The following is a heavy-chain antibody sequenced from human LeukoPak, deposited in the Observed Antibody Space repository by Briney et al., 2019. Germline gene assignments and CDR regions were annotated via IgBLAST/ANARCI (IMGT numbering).Heavy chain of an antibody. V-gene: IGHV1-2*02. D-gene: IGHD3-3*01. CDR2: INPNSGGT. J-gene: IGHJ4*02. Sequence: ASVKVSCKASGYTFTGYYMHWVRQAPGQGLEWMGWINPNSGGTNYAQKFQGRVTMTTDTSTSTAYMELRSLSSDDTAVYYCARVGHLSIFGVVSPPFDYWGQGTLVTVSS. CDR3: ARVGHLSIFGVVSPPFDY. CDR1: GYTFTGYY.